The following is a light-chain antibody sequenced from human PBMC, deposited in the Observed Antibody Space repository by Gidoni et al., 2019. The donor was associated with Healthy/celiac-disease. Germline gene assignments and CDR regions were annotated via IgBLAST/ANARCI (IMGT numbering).Light chain of an antibody. CDR1: SGHSSYA. CDR2: LNSDVSH. J-gene: IGLJ3*02. V-gene: IGLV4-69*01. Sequence: QLVRTQSPYAPASLGAAVKLTCPLSSGHSSYAIAWHQQQPEEGPRYLLKLNSDVSHRKGDVFPDRFSGSSSGAARYLTISLLPSEDEADYYCQTWGTGIRVFGGGTKLTVL. CDR3: QTWGTGIRV.